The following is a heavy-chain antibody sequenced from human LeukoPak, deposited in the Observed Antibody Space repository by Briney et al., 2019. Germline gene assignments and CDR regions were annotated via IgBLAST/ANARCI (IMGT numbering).Heavy chain of an antibody. J-gene: IGHJ4*02. D-gene: IGHD1-14*01. V-gene: IGHV1-46*01. CDR3: ARVISGTWLWF. CDR2: INPSGGST. Sequence: ASVKVSCKASGYTFTNYYMHWVRQAPGQGLEWMGIINPSGGSTSYAQKFQGRVTITADKSTSTAYMELSSLRPEDTAVYYCARVISGTWLWFWGQGTLVTVSS. CDR1: GYTFTNYY.